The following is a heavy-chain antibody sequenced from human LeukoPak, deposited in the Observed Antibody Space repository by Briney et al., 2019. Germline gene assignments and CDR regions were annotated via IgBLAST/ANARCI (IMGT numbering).Heavy chain of an antibody. V-gene: IGHV4-4*02. CDR2: IIHSANT. D-gene: IGHD1-14*01. CDR1: GGSISRGTW. CDR3: TGYNIPYTFEF. Sequence: PSGTLSLTCSVYGGSISRGTWWTWVRQSPGKGLQWIGDIIHSANTNYNPSLRSRLTMSLDKSRNQLSLKLSSVTAADTAVYYCTGYNIPYTFEFWGQGTLVTVSS. J-gene: IGHJ4*02.